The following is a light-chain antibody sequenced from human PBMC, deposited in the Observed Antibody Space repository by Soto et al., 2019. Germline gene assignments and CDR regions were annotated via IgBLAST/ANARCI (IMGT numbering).Light chain of an antibody. V-gene: IGKV3-20*01. CDR3: QHYGSSPET. Sequence: EIVLTRSPGTLSLSPGERATLSCRASQSVSSTYLAWYQQKPGQAPRLLIYAASSRATGIPDRFSGSGSGTDFTLTISRLEPEDFAVYYCQHYGSSPETFGQGTKVEIK. CDR2: AAS. CDR1: QSVSSTY. J-gene: IGKJ1*01.